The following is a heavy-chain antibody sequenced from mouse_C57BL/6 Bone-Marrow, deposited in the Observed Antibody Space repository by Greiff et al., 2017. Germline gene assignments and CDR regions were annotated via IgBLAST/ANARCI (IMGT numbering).Heavy chain of an antibody. Sequence: QVHVKQPGAELVKPGASVKMSCKASGYTFTSYWITWVKQRPGQGLEWIGDIYPGSGSTNYNEKFKSKATLTVDTSSSTAYMQLSSLTSEDSAVYYCARSPYSNYFDYWGQGTTLTVSS. CDR1: GYTFTSYW. J-gene: IGHJ2*01. V-gene: IGHV1-55*01. D-gene: IGHD2-5*01. CDR2: IYPGSGST. CDR3: ARSPYSNYFDY.